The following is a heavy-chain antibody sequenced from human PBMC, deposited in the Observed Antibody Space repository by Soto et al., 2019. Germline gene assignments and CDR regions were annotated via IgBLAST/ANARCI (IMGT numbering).Heavy chain of an antibody. V-gene: IGHV3-9*01. CDR3: AKPFSGSPVGAYPFDY. D-gene: IGHD6-25*01. J-gene: IGHJ4*02. CDR1: GFTFDDYG. CDR2: ITWKSGST. Sequence: EVQLVESGGGLVQPGRSLRLSCAASGFTFDDYGMHWVRQSPGKGLEWVSGITWKSGSTYYADSVKGRFTISRDNSKNTLYLQMNSLRAEDTAVYYCAKPFSGSPVGAYPFDYWGQGTLVTVSS.